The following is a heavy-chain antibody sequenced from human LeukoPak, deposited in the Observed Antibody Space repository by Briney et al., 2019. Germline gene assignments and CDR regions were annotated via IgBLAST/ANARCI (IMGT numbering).Heavy chain of an antibody. CDR2: ITGCAKST. V-gene: IGHV3-23*01. CDR1: GFTFASHA. Sequence: GGSLRLSCEASGFTFASHAMGWVRQAPGKGLEWVSSITGCAKSTYYADSVKGRATISRDNSRNTVDLQLTSLRVEDTATYYCTKEDRQLVCAHWGQGTLVTVSS. CDR3: TKEDRQLVCAH. J-gene: IGHJ4*02. D-gene: IGHD5-18*01.